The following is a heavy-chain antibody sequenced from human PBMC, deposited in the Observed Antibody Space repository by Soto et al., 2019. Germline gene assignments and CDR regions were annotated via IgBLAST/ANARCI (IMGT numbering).Heavy chain of an antibody. CDR2: IYYSGST. D-gene: IGHD3-10*01. J-gene: IGHJ4*02. CDR3: ARTMVRGVMYFDY. CDR1: AGSISSGDYY. V-gene: IGHV4-30-4*01. Sequence: PSETLSLTCTVSAGSISSGDYYWSWIRQPPGKGLEWIGYIYYSGSTYYNPSLKSRVTISVDTSKNQFSLKLSSVTAADTAVYYCARTMVRGVMYFDYWGQGTLVTVSS.